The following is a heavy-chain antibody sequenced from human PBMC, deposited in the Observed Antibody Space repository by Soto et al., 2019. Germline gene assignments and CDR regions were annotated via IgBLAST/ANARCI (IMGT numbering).Heavy chain of an antibody. CDR2: ISAYNGNT. CDR3: ARSDYDILTGYSPVIDY. D-gene: IGHD3-9*01. Sequence: ASVKVSCKASGYTFTGYGISWVRQAPGQGLEWMGWISAYNGNTNYAQKLQGRVTMTTDTSTSTAYMELRSLRPDDTAVYYCARSDYDILTGYSPVIDYWGQGTLVTVSS. CDR1: GYTFTGYG. J-gene: IGHJ4*02. V-gene: IGHV1-18*01.